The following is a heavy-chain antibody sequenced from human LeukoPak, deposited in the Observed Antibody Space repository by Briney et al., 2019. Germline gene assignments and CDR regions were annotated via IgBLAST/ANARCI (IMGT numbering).Heavy chain of an antibody. D-gene: IGHD2-2*01. CDR1: GYTFTGYY. Sequence: ASAQVSCKASGYTFTGYYMHWVRQAPAQGLEWMGWINHNSGGTNYAQKLQGRVTITRDTSISTAYIVLSRLRSDDTAMYYCARGMGDVVVVPAAMGYYYYYMDVWGKGTTVTVSS. J-gene: IGHJ6*03. V-gene: IGHV1-2*02. CDR2: INHNSGGT. CDR3: ARGMGDVVVVPAAMGYYYYYMDV.